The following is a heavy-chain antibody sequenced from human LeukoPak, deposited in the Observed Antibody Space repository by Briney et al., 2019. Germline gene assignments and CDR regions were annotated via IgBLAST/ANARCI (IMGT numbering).Heavy chain of an antibody. D-gene: IGHD5-18*01. Sequence: PSQTLSLTCAVSGGSISSGGYSWSWIRQPPGKGLEWIGYIYHSGSTYYNPSLKSRVTISVDRSKNQFSLKLSSVTAADTAVYYCASGRGYSYGHFDYWGQGILVTVSS. J-gene: IGHJ4*02. CDR3: ASGRGYSYGHFDY. CDR1: GGSISSGGYS. V-gene: IGHV4-30-2*01. CDR2: IYHSGST.